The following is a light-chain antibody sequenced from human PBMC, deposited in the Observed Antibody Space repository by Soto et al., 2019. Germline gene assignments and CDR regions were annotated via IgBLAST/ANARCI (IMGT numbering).Light chain of an antibody. CDR1: QGIGNY. CDR2: GAS. J-gene: IGKJ1*01. CDR3: LQHNTDPWT. V-gene: IGKV1-17*03. Sequence: IQMTQSPSAVSASVGARVTITXXASQGIGNYLAWFQQKPGKVPKRLIYGASNLQSGVPSRFSGSGSGSEFTLTISSLQAEDFATYFCLQHNTDPWTFGQGTKVDIK.